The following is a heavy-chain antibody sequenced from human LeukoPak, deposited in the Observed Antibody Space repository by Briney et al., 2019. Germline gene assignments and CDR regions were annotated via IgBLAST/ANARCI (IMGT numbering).Heavy chain of an antibody. V-gene: IGHV4-59*08. CDR1: GGSISSYY. Sequence: SETLSLTCTVSGGSISSYYWSWIRQPPGKGLEWIGYIYYSGNTNYNPSLKSRVTMSVDKSKNQISLNLASLTAADTALYYCAGRGSSSGTFDIWGPGTFVTVSS. J-gene: IGHJ3*02. CDR3: AGRGSSSGTFDI. D-gene: IGHD2-2*01. CDR2: IYYSGNT.